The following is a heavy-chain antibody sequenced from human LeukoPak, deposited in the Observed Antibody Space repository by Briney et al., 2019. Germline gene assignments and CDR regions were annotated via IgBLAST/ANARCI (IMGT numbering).Heavy chain of an antibody. CDR3: ARALYRYRWLQGAY. CDR1: GGTFSSYA. V-gene: IGHV1-8*02. Sequence: ASVKVSCKASGGTFSSYAISWVRQAPGQGLEWMGWMNPNSGNTGYAQKFQGRVTMTRNTSISTAYMELSSLRSEDTAVYYCARALYRYRWLQGAYWGQGTLVTVSS. CDR2: MNPNSGNT. J-gene: IGHJ4*02. D-gene: IGHD5-24*01.